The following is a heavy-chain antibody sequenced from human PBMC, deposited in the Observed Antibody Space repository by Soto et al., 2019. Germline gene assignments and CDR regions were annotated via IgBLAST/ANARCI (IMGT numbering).Heavy chain of an antibody. D-gene: IGHD3-22*01. CDR3: ARRDSSGFPDY. J-gene: IGHJ4*02. Sequence: PGESLKISCKGSGYIFNNNWIGWARQMPGKGLEWMGIIHPGDSDSRYSPSFQGQVTMSVDKSINTAYLRWSSLKASDTAMYYCARRDSSGFPDYWGQGTLVTVSS. CDR1: GYIFNNNW. CDR2: IHPGDSDS. V-gene: IGHV5-51*01.